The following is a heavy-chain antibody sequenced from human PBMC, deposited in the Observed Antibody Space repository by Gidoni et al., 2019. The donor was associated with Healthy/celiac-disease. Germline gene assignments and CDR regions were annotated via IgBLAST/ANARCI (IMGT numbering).Heavy chain of an antibody. Sequence: QVQLVESGGGVVQPGRSLRLSCAASGFTFSSYAMHWVRQAPGKGLEWVAVISYDGSNKYYADSVKGRFTISRDNSKNTLYLQMNSLRAEDTAVYYCASSVYDSHDAFDIWGQGTMVTVSS. D-gene: IGHD3-9*01. V-gene: IGHV3-30*04. CDR1: GFTFSSYA. CDR2: ISYDGSNK. CDR3: ASSVYDSHDAFDI. J-gene: IGHJ3*02.